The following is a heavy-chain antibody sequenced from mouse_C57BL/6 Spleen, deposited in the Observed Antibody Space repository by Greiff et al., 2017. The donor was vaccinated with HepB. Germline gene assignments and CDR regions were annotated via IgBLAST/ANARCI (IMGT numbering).Heavy chain of an antibody. CDR2: IHPNSGST. V-gene: IGHV1-64*01. CDR1: GYTFTSYW. J-gene: IGHJ2*01. CDR3: ARSSAYFDY. Sequence: VQLQESGAELVKPGASVKLSCKASGYTFTSYWMHWVKQRPGQGLEWIGMIHPNSGSTNYNEKFKSKATLTVDKSSSTAYMQLSSLTSEDSAVYYCARSSAYFDYWGQGTTLTVSS. D-gene: IGHD6-1*01.